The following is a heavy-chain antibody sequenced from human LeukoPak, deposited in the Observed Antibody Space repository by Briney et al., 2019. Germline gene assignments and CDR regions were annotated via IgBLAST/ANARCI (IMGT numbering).Heavy chain of an antibody. D-gene: IGHD1-26*01. Sequence: GASVKVSGKASGYTFTSYGISWVRQAPGQGLEWMGWISAYNGNTNYAQKLQGRVTMTTDTSTSTAYMELRSLRSDDTAVYYCARDRHQSGSYYYYGMDVWGQGTTVTVSS. V-gene: IGHV1-18*01. CDR3: ARDRHQSGSYYYYGMDV. J-gene: IGHJ6*02. CDR2: ISAYNGNT. CDR1: GYTFTSYG.